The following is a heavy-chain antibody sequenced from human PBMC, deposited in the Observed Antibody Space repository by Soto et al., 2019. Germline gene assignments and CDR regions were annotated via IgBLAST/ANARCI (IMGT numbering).Heavy chain of an antibody. D-gene: IGHD3-3*01. J-gene: IGHJ6*03. CDR3: ARGNTIFGVVIFSRDYYYYMDV. V-gene: IGHV4-34*01. CDR1: GGSFSGYY. Sequence: PSETLSLTCAVYGGSFSGYYWSWIRQPPGKGLEWIGEINHSGSTNYNPSLKSRVTISVDTSKNQFSLKLSSVTAAGTAVYYCARGNTIFGVVIFSRDYYYYMDVWGKGTTVTVSS. CDR2: INHSGST.